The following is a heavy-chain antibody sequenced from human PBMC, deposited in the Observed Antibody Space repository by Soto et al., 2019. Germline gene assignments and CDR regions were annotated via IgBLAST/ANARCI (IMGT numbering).Heavy chain of an antibody. CDR1: GGSIRGYS. V-gene: IGHV4-59*01. CDR3: AREETPVSPHYFYYGLDA. Sequence: QVQLQESGPGVVKPSETLSLTCTVSGGSIRGYSWSWIRQPPGKGLEWIGYVYYSGGSNYSPSFKDRVTISVDTTENQFSLQVNSVTAADTAVYYCAREETPVSPHYFYYGLDAWGQGTTVTVSS. CDR2: VYYSGGS. J-gene: IGHJ6*02. D-gene: IGHD4-17*01.